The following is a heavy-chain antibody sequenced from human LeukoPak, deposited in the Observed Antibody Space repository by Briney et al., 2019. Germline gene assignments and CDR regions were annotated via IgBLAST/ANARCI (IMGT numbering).Heavy chain of an antibody. CDR3: ARGPYSRGWYVWFDP. CDR1: GGTFSSYA. D-gene: IGHD6-19*01. V-gene: IGHV1-69*13. CDR2: IIPIFGTA. Sequence: GASVKVSCKASGGTFSSYAISWVRQAPGQGLEWMGGIIPIFGTANYAQKFQGRVTITADESTSTAYMELSSLRSEDTAVYYCARGPYSRGWYVWFDPWGQGTLVTVSS. J-gene: IGHJ5*02.